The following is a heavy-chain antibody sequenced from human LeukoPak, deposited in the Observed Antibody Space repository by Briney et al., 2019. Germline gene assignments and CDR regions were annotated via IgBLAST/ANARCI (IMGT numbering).Heavy chain of an antibody. V-gene: IGHV1-24*01. J-gene: IGHJ5*02. CDR3: ASFRSNWNSGGHWFDP. Sequence: VASVKVSCKVSGYTLTELSMHWVRQAPGKGLEWMGGFDPEDGETIYAQKFQGRVTMTEDTSTDTAYMELSSLRSEDTAVYYCASFRSNWNSGGHWFDPWGQGTLVTVSS. CDR2: FDPEDGET. CDR1: GYTLTELS. D-gene: IGHD1-1*01.